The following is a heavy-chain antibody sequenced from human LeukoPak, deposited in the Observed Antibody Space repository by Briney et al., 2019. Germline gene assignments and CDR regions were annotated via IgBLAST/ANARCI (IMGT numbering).Heavy chain of an antibody. CDR1: GFTFSSYG. CDR3: AKKRGYYYYYMDV. Sequence: PGGSLRLSCAASGFTFSSYGMSWVRQAPGKGLEWVSAISGSGSSTYYAASVKGRFTISRDNSKNTLYLQMNSLRAEDTAVYYCAKKRGYYYYYMDVWGKGTTVTVSS. V-gene: IGHV3-23*01. J-gene: IGHJ6*03. D-gene: IGHD3-10*01. CDR2: ISGSGSST.